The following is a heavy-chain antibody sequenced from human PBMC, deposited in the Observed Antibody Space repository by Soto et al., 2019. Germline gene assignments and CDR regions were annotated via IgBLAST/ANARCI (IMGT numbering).Heavy chain of an antibody. V-gene: IGHV3-9*01. J-gene: IGHJ6*03. Sequence: GGSLRLSCAVSGFTFSSYDMNWVRQAPGKGLEWVSGISWNSGSIGYADSVKGRFTISRDNAKNSLYLQMNSLRAEDTALYYCAKEDIVTYYMDVWGKGTTVTVSS. D-gene: IGHD2-15*01. CDR1: GFTFSSYD. CDR2: ISWNSGSI. CDR3: AKEDIVTYYMDV.